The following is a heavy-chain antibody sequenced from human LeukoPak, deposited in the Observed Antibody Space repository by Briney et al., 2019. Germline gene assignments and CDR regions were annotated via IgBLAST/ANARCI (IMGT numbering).Heavy chain of an antibody. D-gene: IGHD3-16*01. V-gene: IGHV1-69*13. J-gene: IGHJ6*02. CDR3: TTRACDAGGCSSSFYYYYGLHF. Sequence: SVKVSCKASGNSISNYAVSWVRQAPGQGFEWMGGIIPIFGTADYAQKFQGRVTITADQSTSTTYMALSSLKSEDTATYYCTTRACDAGGCSSSFYYYYGLHFWGQGTTVSVSS. CDR1: GNSISNYA. CDR2: IIPIFGTA.